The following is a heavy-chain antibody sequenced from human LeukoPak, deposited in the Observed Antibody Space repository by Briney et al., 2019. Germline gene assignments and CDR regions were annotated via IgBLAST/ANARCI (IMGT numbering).Heavy chain of an antibody. Sequence: ASVKVSCKASGYTFTGYYMDWVRQAPGQGLEWMGWINPNSGGTNYAQKFQGRVTMTRDTSISTAYMELSRLRSDDTAVYYCARTDSSSADDAFDIWGQGTMVTVSS. J-gene: IGHJ3*02. CDR1: GYTFTGYY. CDR2: INPNSGGT. D-gene: IGHD6-6*01. CDR3: ARTDSSSADDAFDI. V-gene: IGHV1-2*02.